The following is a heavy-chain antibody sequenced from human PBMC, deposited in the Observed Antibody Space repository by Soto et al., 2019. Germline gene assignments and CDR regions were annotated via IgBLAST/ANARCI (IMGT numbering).Heavy chain of an antibody. CDR2: VKKDGSEE. CDR1: GFTFSGYW. CDR3: ARDPGLRRARIRGLGWFDP. J-gene: IGHJ5*02. D-gene: IGHD3-10*01. V-gene: IGHV3-7*03. Sequence: EMQLAESGGGLVQPGGSLRLACTASGFTFSGYWMNWVRQAPGKGLEWVARVKKDGSEEHYVDSLKGRFTISRDNANNSVYLQMTSLSAADTAVYYCARDPGLRRARIRGLGWFDPWGQGVLVSVSS.